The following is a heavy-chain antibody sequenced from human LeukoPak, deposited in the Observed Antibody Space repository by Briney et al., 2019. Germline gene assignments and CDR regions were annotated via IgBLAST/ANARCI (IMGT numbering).Heavy chain of an antibody. D-gene: IGHD2-15*01. CDR1: GYTFTSYG. CDR2: ISAYNGNT. J-gene: IGHJ4*02. Sequence: ASVKVSCKASGYTFTSYGISWVRQAPGQGLEWMGCISAYNGNTNYAQKLQGRVTMTTDTSTSTAYMQLRSLRSDDTALYYCARLTLGYCSGGSCYPPLDWGQGTLVTVSS. CDR3: ARLTLGYCSGGSCYPPLD. V-gene: IGHV1-18*01.